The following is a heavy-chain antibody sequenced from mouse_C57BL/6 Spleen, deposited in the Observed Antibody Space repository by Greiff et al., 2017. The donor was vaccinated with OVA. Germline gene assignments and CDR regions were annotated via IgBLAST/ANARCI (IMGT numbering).Heavy chain of an antibody. V-gene: IGHV1-55*01. J-gene: IGHJ1*03. CDR2: IYPGSGST. CDR1: GYTFTSYW. D-gene: IGHD2-4*01. Sequence: VQLQQPGAELVKPGASVKMSCKASGYTFTSYWITWVKQRPGQGLEWIGDIYPGSGSTNYNEKFKSKATLTVDKSSSTAYMQLSSLTSEDSAVYYCARGRITTKGWYFDVWGTGTTVTVSS. CDR3: ARGRITTKGWYFDV.